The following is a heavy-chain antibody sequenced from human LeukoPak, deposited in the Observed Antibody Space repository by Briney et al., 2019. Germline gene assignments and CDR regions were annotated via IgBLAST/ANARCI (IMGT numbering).Heavy chain of an antibody. J-gene: IGHJ4*02. CDR1: GYTFTSYD. CDR3: ARDRVWQRGSFDY. Sequence: ASVKVSCKASGYTFTSYDINWVRQASGQGLEWMGWMNPNTGNTGYAQKFQGRVTITRNTSISTVYMELSSLRSEDTAVYYCARDRVWQRGSFDYWGQGTLVTVSS. V-gene: IGHV1-8*03. D-gene: IGHD6-6*01. CDR2: MNPNTGNT.